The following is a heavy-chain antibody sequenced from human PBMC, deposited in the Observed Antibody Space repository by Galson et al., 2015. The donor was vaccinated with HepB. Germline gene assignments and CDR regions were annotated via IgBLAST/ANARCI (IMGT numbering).Heavy chain of an antibody. CDR1: GFTFSSYS. D-gene: IGHD3-22*01. CDR3: ARDGRRDYYDSSGYYYLTYNYSDY. J-gene: IGHJ4*02. Sequence: SLRLSCAASGFTFSSYSMNWVRQAPGKGLEWVSSISSSSSYIYYADSVKGRFTISRDNAKNSLYLQMNSLRAEDTAVYYCARDGRRDYYDSSGYYYLTYNYSDYWGQGTLVTVSS. CDR2: ISSSSSYI. V-gene: IGHV3-21*01.